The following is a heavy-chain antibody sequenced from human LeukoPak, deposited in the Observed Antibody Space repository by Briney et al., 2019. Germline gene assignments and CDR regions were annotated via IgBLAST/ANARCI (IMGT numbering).Heavy chain of an antibody. CDR1: GFTFNTYA. CDR3: ARHRSSWLIDY. Sequence: GGSLRLSCAASGFTFNTYAMSWVRQAPWERLQWVSGISDSGGNTYYADSVRGRFTISRDNSKNTLYLQMNSLRAEDTDVYYCARHRSSWLIDYWGQGTLVTVSS. J-gene: IGHJ4*02. D-gene: IGHD6-6*01. CDR2: ISDSGGNT. V-gene: IGHV3-23*01.